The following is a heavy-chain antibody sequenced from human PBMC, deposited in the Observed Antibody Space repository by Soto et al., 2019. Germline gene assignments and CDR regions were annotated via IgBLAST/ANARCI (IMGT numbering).Heavy chain of an antibody. J-gene: IGHJ4*02. D-gene: IGHD6-19*01. CDR1: GFTFSSYG. CDR3: ARYFRGSGRYVFDY. Sequence: QVQLVESGGGVVQPGRSLRLSCAASGFTFSSYGMHWVRQAPGKGLEWVAVISYDGSNKYYADSVKGRFTISRDNTKGSLYLQMTSLRGEDTGIYYCARYFRGSGRYVFDYWGQGPLVTVS. CDR2: ISYDGSNK. V-gene: IGHV3-30*03.